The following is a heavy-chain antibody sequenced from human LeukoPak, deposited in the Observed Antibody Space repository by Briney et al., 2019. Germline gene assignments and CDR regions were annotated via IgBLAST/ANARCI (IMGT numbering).Heavy chain of an antibody. V-gene: IGHV3-21*01. CDR1: GFTFSSYS. CDR3: ARGLLAVAGLVNFDY. Sequence: GGSLRLSCAASGFTFSSYSMNWVRQAPGKGLEWVSSISSSSYIYYADSVKGRFTISRDNAKNSLYLQMNSLRAEDTAVYYCARGLLAVAGLVNFDYWGQGTLVTVSS. J-gene: IGHJ4*02. CDR2: ISSSSYI. D-gene: IGHD6-19*01.